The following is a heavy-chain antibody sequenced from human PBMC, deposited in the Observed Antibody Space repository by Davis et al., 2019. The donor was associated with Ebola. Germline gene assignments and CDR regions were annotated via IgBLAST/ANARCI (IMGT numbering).Heavy chain of an antibody. CDR3: TRHRDPTIVVVPAANLYGMDV. CDR2: IRSKANSYAT. V-gene: IGHV3-73*01. Sequence: PGGSLRLSCAASGFTFRNYWMSWVRQAPGKGLEWVGRIRSKANSYATAYAASVKGRFTISRDDSKNTAYLQMNSLKTEDTAVYYCTRHRDPTIVVVPAANLYGMDVWGQGTTVTVSS. D-gene: IGHD2-2*01. J-gene: IGHJ6*02. CDR1: GFTFRNYW.